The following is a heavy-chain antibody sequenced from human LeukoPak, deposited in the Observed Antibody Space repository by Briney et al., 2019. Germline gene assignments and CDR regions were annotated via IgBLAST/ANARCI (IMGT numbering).Heavy chain of an antibody. J-gene: IGHJ3*02. Sequence: GGSLRLSCAASGFTFSSYDMSWVRQAPGKGLEWVSAISGSGGSTYYADSVKGRFTISRDNSKNTLYLQMNSLRAEDTAVYYCAKPVLLWFGESSTDDAFDIWGQGTMVTVSS. CDR3: AKPVLLWFGESSTDDAFDI. D-gene: IGHD3-10*01. CDR2: ISGSGGST. V-gene: IGHV3-23*01. CDR1: GFTFSSYD.